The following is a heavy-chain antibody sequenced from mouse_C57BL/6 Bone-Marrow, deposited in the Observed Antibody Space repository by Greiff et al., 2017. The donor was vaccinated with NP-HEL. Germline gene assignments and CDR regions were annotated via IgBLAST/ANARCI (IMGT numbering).Heavy chain of an antibody. D-gene: IGHD2-1*01. CDR1: GYTFTNYW. CDR3: ARGGNYLFDY. J-gene: IGHJ2*01. CDR2: IYPGGGYT. V-gene: IGHV1-63*01. Sequence: QVQLQQPGAELVRPGTSVKMSCKASGYTFTNYWIGWAKQRPGHGLEWIGDIYPGGGYTNYNEKFKGKATLTADKSSSTAYMQFSSLTSEDSAIYYCARGGNYLFDYWGQGTTLTVSS.